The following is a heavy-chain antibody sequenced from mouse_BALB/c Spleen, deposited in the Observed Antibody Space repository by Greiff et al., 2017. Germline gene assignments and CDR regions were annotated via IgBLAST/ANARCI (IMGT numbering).Heavy chain of an antibody. CDR2: IRNKANGYTT. CDR3: ARDRDCAWFAY. CDR1: GFTFTDYY. D-gene: IGHD3-3*01. Sequence: EVKLMESGGGLVQPGGSLRLSCATSGFTFTDYYMSWVRQPPGKALEWLGFIRNKANGYTTEYSASVKGRFTISRDNSQSILYLQMNTLRAEDSATYYCARDRDCAWFAYWGQGTLFTVSA. V-gene: IGHV7-3*02. J-gene: IGHJ3*01.